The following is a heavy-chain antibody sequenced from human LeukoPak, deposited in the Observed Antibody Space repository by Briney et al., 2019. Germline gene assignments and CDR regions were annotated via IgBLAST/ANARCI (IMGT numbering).Heavy chain of an antibody. V-gene: IGHV4-61*01. Sequence: SETLSLTCTVSGGSVSSGSYYWSWIRQPPGKGLEWIGYIYYSGSTNYNPPLKSRVTISVDTSKNQFSLKLSSVTAADTAVYYCASGGGVVVPAAFYYYGMDVWGKGTTVTVSS. J-gene: IGHJ6*04. CDR2: IYYSGST. CDR1: GGSVSSGSYY. D-gene: IGHD2-2*01. CDR3: ASGGGVVVPAAFYYYGMDV.